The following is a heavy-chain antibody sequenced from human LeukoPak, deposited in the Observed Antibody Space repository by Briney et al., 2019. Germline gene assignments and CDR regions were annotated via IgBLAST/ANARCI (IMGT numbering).Heavy chain of an antibody. CDR2: IKSKSDGGKT. CDR3: TTAPRGYCSGGSCSYAFDV. V-gene: IGHV3-15*01. Sequence: PGGSLRLSCAASTFTFSNAWMSWVRQAPGKGLEWVGRIKSKSDGGKTDYAAPVKGRFTISRDDSKNTLYLQMNSLKTEDTAVYYCTTAPRGYCSGGSCSYAFDVWGQGTMVTVSS. J-gene: IGHJ3*01. D-gene: IGHD2-15*01. CDR1: TFTFSNAW.